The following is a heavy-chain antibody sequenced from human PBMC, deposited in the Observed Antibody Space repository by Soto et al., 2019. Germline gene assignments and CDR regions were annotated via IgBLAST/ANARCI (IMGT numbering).Heavy chain of an antibody. CDR2: IVVGSGNT. J-gene: IGHJ4*02. V-gene: IGHV1-58*01. Sequence: ASVKVSCKASGFTFTSSAVQWVRQARGQRLEWIGWIVVGSGNTNYAQKFQERVTITRDMSTSTAYMELSSLRSEDTAVYYCAADPTYYYDSSGYYPDYWGQGTLVTVSS. CDR3: AADPTYYYDSSGYYPDY. D-gene: IGHD3-22*01. CDR1: GFTFTSSA.